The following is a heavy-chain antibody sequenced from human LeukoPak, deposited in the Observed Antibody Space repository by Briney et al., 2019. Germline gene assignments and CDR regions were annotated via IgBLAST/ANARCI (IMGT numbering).Heavy chain of an antibody. CDR3: AKGPGTTVLDP. V-gene: IGHV3-23*01. CDR2: ISDNGGGT. J-gene: IGHJ5*02. D-gene: IGHD1-7*01. CDR1: GFSFGSYA. Sequence: GGSLRLSCAAAGFSFGSYAMSWVRQAPGRGLEWVSGISDNGGGTYYGDSVKGRFTISRDNSKNTLYLQMNSLRAEDTAVYYCAKGPGTTVLDPWGQGTLVTVSS.